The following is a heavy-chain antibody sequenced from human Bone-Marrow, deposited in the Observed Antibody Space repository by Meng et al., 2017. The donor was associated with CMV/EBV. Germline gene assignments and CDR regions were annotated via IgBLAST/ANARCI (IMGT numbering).Heavy chain of an antibody. CDR2: INHSGST. J-gene: IGHJ4*02. D-gene: IGHD1-26*01. CDR1: GGSFSGYY. CDR3: ARGVGATGNHCAY. V-gene: IGHV4-34*01. Sequence: GSLRLSCAVYGGSFSGYYWSWIRQPPGKGLEWIGEINHSGSTNYNPSLKSRVTISVDTSKNQFSLKLSSVTAADTAVYYCARGVGATGNHCAYWGQGNLVNVSS.